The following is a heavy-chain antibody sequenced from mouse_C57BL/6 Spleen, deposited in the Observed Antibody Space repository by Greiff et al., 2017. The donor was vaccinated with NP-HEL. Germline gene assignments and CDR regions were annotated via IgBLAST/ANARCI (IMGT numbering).Heavy chain of an antibody. Sequence: QVQLQQPGAELVKPGASVKLSCKASGYTFTSYWMQWVKQRPGQGLEWIGEIDPSDSYTNYNQKFKGKATLTVDTSSSTAYMQISSLTSEDSAVYYCARYDGYRRFAYWGQGTLVTVSA. V-gene: IGHV1-50*01. CDR3: ARYDGYRRFAY. D-gene: IGHD2-3*01. CDR1: GYTFTSYW. CDR2: IDPSDSYT. J-gene: IGHJ3*01.